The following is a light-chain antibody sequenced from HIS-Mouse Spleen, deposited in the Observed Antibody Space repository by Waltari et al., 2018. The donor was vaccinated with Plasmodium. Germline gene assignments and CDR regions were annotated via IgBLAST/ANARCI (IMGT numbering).Light chain of an antibody. CDR2: DVS. Sequence: QSALTQPRPVSGSPGQSVTISCTGTSRDVGGYHYVSWYPQHPGKAPKLMIYDVSKRPSGVPDRFSGSKSGNTASLTISGLQAEDEADYYCCSYAGSYTYVFGTGTKVTVL. V-gene: IGLV2-11*01. CDR1: SRDVGGYHY. J-gene: IGLJ1*01. CDR3: CSYAGSYTYV.